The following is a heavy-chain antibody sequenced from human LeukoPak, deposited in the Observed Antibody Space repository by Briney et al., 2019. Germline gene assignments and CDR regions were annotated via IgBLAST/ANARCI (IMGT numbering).Heavy chain of an antibody. CDR3: AELGITMIGGV. V-gene: IGHV3-48*03. CDR2: ISSSGSTI. J-gene: IGHJ6*04. Sequence: QPGGSLRLSCAASGFTFSRYWMSWVRQGPGKGQEWVSYISSSGSTIYYADSVKGRFTISRDNAKNSLYLQMNSLRAEDTAVYYCAELGITMIGGVWGKGTTVTISP. CDR1: GFTFSRYW. D-gene: IGHD3-10*02.